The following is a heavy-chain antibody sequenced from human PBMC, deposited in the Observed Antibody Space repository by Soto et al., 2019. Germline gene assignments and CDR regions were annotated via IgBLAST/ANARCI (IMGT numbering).Heavy chain of an antibody. CDR2: ISAYNGNT. D-gene: IGHD3-9*01. V-gene: IGHV1-18*01. Sequence: GPSVKVSCKASGYTFTSYGISWVRQAPGQGLEWMGWISAYNGNTNYAQKLQGRVTMTTDTSTSTAYMELRSLRSDDTAVYYCATTLRYFDWLTYYFDYWGQGTLVTVSS. J-gene: IGHJ4*02. CDR3: ATTLRYFDWLTYYFDY. CDR1: GYTFTSYG.